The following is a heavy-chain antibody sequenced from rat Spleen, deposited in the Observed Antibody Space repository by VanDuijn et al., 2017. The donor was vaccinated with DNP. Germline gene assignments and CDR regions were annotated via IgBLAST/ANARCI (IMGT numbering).Heavy chain of an antibody. V-gene: IGHV5-7*01. Sequence: EVQLVESGGGLVQPGRSLKLSCAASGFTFSDYNMAWVRQAPKKGLEWVATISYDGITGYYRDSVKGRFTVSRDNAKSTLYLHMDSLRSEDTATYYCARPDYWGQGVMVTVSS. CDR2: ISYDGITG. CDR3: ARPDY. CDR1: GFTFSDYN. J-gene: IGHJ2*01.